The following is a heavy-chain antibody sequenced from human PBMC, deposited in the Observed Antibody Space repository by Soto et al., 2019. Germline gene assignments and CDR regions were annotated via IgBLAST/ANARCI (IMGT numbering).Heavy chain of an antibody. CDR1: GYSISLGYY. Sequence: SETLSLTCAVSGYSISLGYYWGWIRQPPGKGLEWIGSIYHSGNTYYNPSLKSRVSISLDTSKNHFSLELSSLRSEDTAVYYCARSVAAAGIGASYWGQGTLVTVSS. CDR3: ARSVAAAGIGASY. CDR2: IYHSGNT. J-gene: IGHJ4*02. V-gene: IGHV4-38-2*01. D-gene: IGHD6-13*01.